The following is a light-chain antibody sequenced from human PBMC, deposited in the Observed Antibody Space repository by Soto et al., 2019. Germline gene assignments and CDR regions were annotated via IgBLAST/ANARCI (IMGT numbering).Light chain of an antibody. CDR1: QGIRKD. CDR2: GAS. CDR3: LQHNHFPWT. J-gene: IGKJ1*01. Sequence: QMTQSPSSLSASVGDSVTITYRASQGIRKDLGWYQQKPGKAPQRLIYGASFLHTGVPSRFSGSGSGTEFTLTISSLQPEDFATYFCLQHNHFPWTFGQGTKV. V-gene: IGKV1-17*01.